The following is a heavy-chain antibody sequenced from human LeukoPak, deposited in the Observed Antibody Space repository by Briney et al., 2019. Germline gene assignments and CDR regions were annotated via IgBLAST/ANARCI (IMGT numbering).Heavy chain of an antibody. Sequence: SETLSLACSVSGGSISSYYWSWIRQPPGKGLEWIGYIYYSGSTNYNPSLKSRVTISVDTSKNQFSLKLSSVTAADTAVYYCARGVPGQGNYWDQGTLVTVSS. CDR1: GGSISSYY. V-gene: IGHV4-59*01. CDR3: ARGVPGQGNY. J-gene: IGHJ4*02. D-gene: IGHD2-2*01. CDR2: IYYSGST.